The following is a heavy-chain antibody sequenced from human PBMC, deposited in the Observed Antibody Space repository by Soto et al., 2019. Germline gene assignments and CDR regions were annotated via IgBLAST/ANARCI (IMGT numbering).Heavy chain of an antibody. J-gene: IGHJ4*02. CDR1: GGSISSYY. V-gene: IGHV4-4*07. CDR3: ATIEAYDY. CDR2: IYTSGST. Sequence: ASKTLSLTCTVAGGSISSYYWSWIRQPAGKGLEWIGRIYTSGSTNYNPSRKSRVTMSVDTSKDQFSLKLSSVTAADTAVYYCATIEAYDYWGQGTLVTASS.